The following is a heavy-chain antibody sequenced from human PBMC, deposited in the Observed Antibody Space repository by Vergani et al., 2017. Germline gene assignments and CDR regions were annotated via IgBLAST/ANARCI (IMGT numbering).Heavy chain of an antibody. J-gene: IGHJ5*02. V-gene: IGHV4-59*01. Sequence: QVQLQESGPGLVKPSETLSLTCTVSGVSISSYYWTWIRQPPGKGLEWIGYIYYSGSTNYNPSLKSRVTISVDTSKNQFSLKLGSVTAADTAVYYCARTYRTGNWIDPWGQGTLVTVSS. CDR3: ARTYRTGNWIDP. CDR2: IYYSGST. D-gene: IGHD1-14*01. CDR1: GVSISSYY.